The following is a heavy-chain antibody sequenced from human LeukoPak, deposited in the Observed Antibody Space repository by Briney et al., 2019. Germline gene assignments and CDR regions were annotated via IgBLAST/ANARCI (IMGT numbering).Heavy chain of an antibody. D-gene: IGHD3-10*01. CDR2: INSSSSTI. CDR3: ARGVGTMVRGVIIMPPYFDY. Sequence: GGSLRLSCAASGFTFSSYSMNWVRQAPGKGLEWVSYINSSSSTIYYADSVKGRFTISRDNAKNSLYLQMNSLRAEDTAVYYCARGVGTMVRGVIIMPPYFDYWGKGTLVTVSS. V-gene: IGHV3-48*01. J-gene: IGHJ4*02. CDR1: GFTFSSYS.